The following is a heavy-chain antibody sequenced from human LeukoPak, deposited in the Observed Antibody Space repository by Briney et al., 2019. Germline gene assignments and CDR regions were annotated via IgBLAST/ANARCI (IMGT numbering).Heavy chain of an antibody. D-gene: IGHD3-22*01. J-gene: IGHJ3*02. CDR2: ISGSGGST. V-gene: IGHV3-23*01. CDR1: GFTFSSYA. CDR3: AKDTAYYYDSSDLGDAFDI. Sequence: GGSPRLSCAASGFTFSSYAMSWVRQAPGKGLEWVSAISGSGGSTYYADSVKGRFTISRDNSKNTLYLQMNSLRAEDTAVYYCAKDTAYYYDSSDLGDAFDIWGQGTMVTVSS.